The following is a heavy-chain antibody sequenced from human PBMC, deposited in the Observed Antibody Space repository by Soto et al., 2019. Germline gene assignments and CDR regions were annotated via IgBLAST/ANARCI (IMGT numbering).Heavy chain of an antibody. Sequence: GGSLSLSCAASGYTFSGYGMHWVRQAPGKGLEWAALIWFDGSRKHYADSVEGRFTISRDNSENTLYLQMDSLRAEGTAVYYCARWFGDLMSFDIWGQGTTVTVS. D-gene: IGHD3-10*01. CDR3: ARWFGDLMSFDI. V-gene: IGHV3-33*01. CDR2: IWFDGSRK. J-gene: IGHJ3*02. CDR1: GYTFSGYG.